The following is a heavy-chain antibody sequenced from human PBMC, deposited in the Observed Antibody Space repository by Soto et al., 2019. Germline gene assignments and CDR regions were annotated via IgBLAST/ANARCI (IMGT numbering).Heavy chain of an antibody. J-gene: IGHJ5*02. CDR1: GGSISSGGYY. D-gene: IGHD5-12*01. V-gene: IGHV4-31*03. CDR2: IYYSGST. CDR3: ARGGYSGYDPPEVGP. Sequence: SETLSLTCTVSGGSISSGGYYWSWIRQHPGKGLEWIGYIYYSGSTYYNPSLKSRVTISVDTSKNQFSLKLSSVTAADTAVYYCARGGYSGYDPPEVGPWGQGTLVTVSS.